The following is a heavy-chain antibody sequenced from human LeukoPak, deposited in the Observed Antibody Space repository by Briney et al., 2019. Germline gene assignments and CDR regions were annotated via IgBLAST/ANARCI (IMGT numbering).Heavy chain of an antibody. Sequence: SETLSLTCTVSGGSISSYYWSWIRQPSGKGLEWIGYIYYSGSTNYNPSLKRRVTISVDTSKNQFSLKLSSVTAADTAVYYCARGAIDSSGYNYYFDYWGQGTLVTVSS. CDR3: ARGAIDSSGYNYYFDY. D-gene: IGHD3-22*01. CDR2: IYYSGST. J-gene: IGHJ4*02. CDR1: GGSISSYY. V-gene: IGHV4-59*01.